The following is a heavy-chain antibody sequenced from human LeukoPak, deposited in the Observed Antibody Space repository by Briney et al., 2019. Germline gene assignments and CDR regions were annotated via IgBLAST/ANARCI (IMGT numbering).Heavy chain of an antibody. V-gene: IGHV3-21*01. CDR1: GFTFSSYS. CDR3: ARDSDQRVSYYDSSGYFDY. D-gene: IGHD3-22*01. CDR2: ISSSSSYI. Sequence: GGSLRLSCAASGFTFSSYSKNWVRQAPGKGLEWVSSISSSSSYIYYADSVKGRFTISRDNAKNSLYLQMNSLRAEDTAVYYCARDSDQRVSYYDSSGYFDYWGQGTLVTVSS. J-gene: IGHJ4*02.